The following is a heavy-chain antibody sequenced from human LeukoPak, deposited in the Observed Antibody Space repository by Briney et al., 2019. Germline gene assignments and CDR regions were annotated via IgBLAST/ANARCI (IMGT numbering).Heavy chain of an antibody. Sequence: SETLSLTCTVSGYSISSGYYWGWIRQPPGKGLEWIGSIYHSGSTYYNPSLKSRVTISVDKSKNQFSLKLSSVTAADTAVYYCAVGYSSGWYDYWGQGTLVTVSS. CDR3: AVGYSSGWYDY. CDR2: IYHSGST. J-gene: IGHJ4*02. D-gene: IGHD6-19*01. V-gene: IGHV4-38-2*02. CDR1: GYSISSGYY.